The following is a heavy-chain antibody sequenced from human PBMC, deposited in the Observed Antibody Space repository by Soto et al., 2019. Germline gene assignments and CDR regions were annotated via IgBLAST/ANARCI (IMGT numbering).Heavy chain of an antibody. CDR2: INPSGGST. J-gene: IGHJ4*02. CDR1: GYTFTSYY. D-gene: IGHD6-13*01. Sequence: ASVKVSCKASGYTFTSYYMHWVRQAPGQGLEWMGIINPSGGSTSYAQKFQGRVTMTRDTSTSTVYMELSSLRSEDTAVYYCARDGDSSSWRKHSYFDYWGQGTLVTVSS. CDR3: ARDGDSSSWRKHSYFDY. V-gene: IGHV1-46*01.